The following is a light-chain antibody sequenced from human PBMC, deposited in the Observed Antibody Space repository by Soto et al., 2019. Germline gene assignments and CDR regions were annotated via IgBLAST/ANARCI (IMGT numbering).Light chain of an antibody. Sequence: DIVMTQSPDSLGVSLGERATINCKYSQSVLYSSNNKNYLAWYQQKPGQPPKLLIYWASTRESGVPDRFSGSGSGTDFTLTISSLQAEDVAVYYCQQYYSTPLTFGGGTKVEIK. CDR2: WAS. CDR1: QSVLYSSNNKNY. J-gene: IGKJ4*01. CDR3: QQYYSTPLT. V-gene: IGKV4-1*01.